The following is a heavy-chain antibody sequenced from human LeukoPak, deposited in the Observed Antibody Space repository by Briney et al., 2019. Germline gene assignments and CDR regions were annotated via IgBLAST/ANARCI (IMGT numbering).Heavy chain of an antibody. D-gene: IGHD5-12*01. CDR2: INPNSGGT. J-gene: IGHJ6*02. CDR3: ASQAVAQDYYYGMDV. Sequence: ASVKVSCKASGYTFTGYYMHWVRQAPGRGLEWMGWINPNSGGTNYAQKFQGRVTMTRDTSISTAYMELSRLRSDDTAVYYCASQAVAQDYYYGMDVWGQGTTVTVSS. CDR1: GYTFTGYY. V-gene: IGHV1-2*02.